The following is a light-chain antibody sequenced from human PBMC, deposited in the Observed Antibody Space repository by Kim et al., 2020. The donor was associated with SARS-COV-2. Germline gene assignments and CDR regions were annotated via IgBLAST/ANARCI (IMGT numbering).Light chain of an antibody. Sequence: DIQMTQSPPSLSVSVGDRVTLTCRASQGINNYLAWFQQKPGKAPRSLIYGASTLHSGVPSKFSGSGFGTDFTLTISDLQPEDFATYYCQQYNGYPYTFGQGTKLEI. J-gene: IGKJ2*01. CDR3: QQYNGYPYT. V-gene: IGKV1-16*02. CDR2: GAS. CDR1: QGINNY.